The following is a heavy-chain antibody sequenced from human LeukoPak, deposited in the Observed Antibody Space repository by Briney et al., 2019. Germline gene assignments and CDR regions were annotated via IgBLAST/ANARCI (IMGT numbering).Heavy chain of an antibody. J-gene: IGHJ4*02. V-gene: IGHV4-39*02. Sequence: SETLSLTCTVSGASISSGPYFWGWIRQPPAKGLEWIGGIFSNGGTYYNPSLKSRILISGDSSKNHVFLNLTSVTATDTAVYYCARSFDSAMAPYDKWGQGTLVIVSS. CDR2: IFSNGGT. D-gene: IGHD5-18*01. CDR1: GASISSGPYF. CDR3: ARSFDSAMAPYDK.